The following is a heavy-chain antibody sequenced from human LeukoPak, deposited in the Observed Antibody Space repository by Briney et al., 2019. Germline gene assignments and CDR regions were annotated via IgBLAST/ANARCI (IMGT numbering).Heavy chain of an antibody. CDR3: ARMNRYSGYDYGAFDI. J-gene: IGHJ3*02. D-gene: IGHD5-12*01. CDR2: TYYRSKWYN. CDR1: GDSVSSNSAA. Sequence: SQTLSLTCAISGDSVSSNSAAWNWIRQSPSRGLEWLGRTYYRSKWYNDYAVSVKSRITINPDTSKNQFSLQLNSVTPGDTAVYYCARMNRYSGYDYGAFDIWGQGTMVTVSS. V-gene: IGHV6-1*01.